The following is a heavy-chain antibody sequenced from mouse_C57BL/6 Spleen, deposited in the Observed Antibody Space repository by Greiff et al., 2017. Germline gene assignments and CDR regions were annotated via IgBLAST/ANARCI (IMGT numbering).Heavy chain of an antibody. CDR3: ARGLGRRYFDV. V-gene: IGHV1-64*01. CDR1: GYTFTSYW. Sequence: VQLQQPGAELVKPGASVKLSCTASGYTFTSYWMHWVKQRPGQGLEWIGMIHPNSGSTNYNEKFKSKATLTVDKSSSTAYMQLSSLTSEDSAVYYCARGLGRRYFDVWGTGTTVTVSS. CDR2: IHPNSGST. J-gene: IGHJ1*03. D-gene: IGHD4-1*01.